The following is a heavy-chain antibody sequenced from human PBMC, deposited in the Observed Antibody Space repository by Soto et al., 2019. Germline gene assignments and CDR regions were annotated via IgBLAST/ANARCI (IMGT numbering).Heavy chain of an antibody. CDR3: ARGRSPSCGGDCPIDY. CDR2: ISYDGSNK. V-gene: IGHV3-30-3*01. D-gene: IGHD2-21*02. CDR1: GFTFSSYA. J-gene: IGHJ4*02. Sequence: QVQLVESGGGVVQPGRSLRLSCAASGFTFSSYAMHWVRQAPGKGLEWVAVISYDGSNKYYAYSVKGRFTISRDNSKNTMYLQMNRRRPEDTTVYQCARGRSPSCGGDCPIDYWGQGTLVTVSS.